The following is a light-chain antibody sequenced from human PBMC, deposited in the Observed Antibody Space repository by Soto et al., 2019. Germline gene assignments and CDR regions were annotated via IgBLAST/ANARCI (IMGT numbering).Light chain of an antibody. J-gene: IGKJ2*01. CDR1: QSVSSSY. CDR2: GAS. CDR3: HQYGNSPLHT. V-gene: IGKV3-20*01. Sequence: EIVLTQSPGTLSLSPGERATLSCRACQSVSSSYLAWYQQKPGQAPRLLIYGASGRATGIPDRFSGSESGTDFTLTISRVEPEDFAVYYCHQYGNSPLHTFGPVPQLEI.